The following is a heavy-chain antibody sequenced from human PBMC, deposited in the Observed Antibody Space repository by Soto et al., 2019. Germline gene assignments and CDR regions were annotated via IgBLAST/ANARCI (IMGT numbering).Heavy chain of an antibody. CDR2: IDPSDSYT. CDR3: ARSYYYDSSGYYPFDY. CDR1: GYSFTSYW. Sequence: GESLKISCKGSGYSFTSYWISWVRQMPGKGLEWMGRIDPSDSYTNYSPPFQGHVTISADKSISTAYLQWSSLKASDTAMYYCARSYYYDSSGYYPFDYWGQGTLVTVSS. J-gene: IGHJ4*02. V-gene: IGHV5-10-1*01. D-gene: IGHD3-22*01.